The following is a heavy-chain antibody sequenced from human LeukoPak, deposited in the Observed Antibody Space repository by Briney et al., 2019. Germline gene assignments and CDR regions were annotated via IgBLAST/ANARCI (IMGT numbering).Heavy chain of an antibody. CDR3: ARGFRGDNFDY. V-gene: IGHV4-38-2*02. D-gene: IGHD7-27*01. CDR2: MYHSGST. CDR1: GHSISSAYY. J-gene: IGHJ4*02. Sequence: SETLSLTCTVSGHSISSAYYWGWIWQPPGKGLEWIGTMYHSGSTNYNPSLKSRVTISVDTAKNQFSLKLSSVTAADTAVYFCARGFRGDNFDYWGQGTLVTVSS.